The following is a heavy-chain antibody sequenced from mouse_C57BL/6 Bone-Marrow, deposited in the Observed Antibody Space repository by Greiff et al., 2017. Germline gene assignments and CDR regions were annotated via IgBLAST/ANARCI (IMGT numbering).Heavy chain of an antibody. Sequence: DVMLVESGGGLVKPGGSLKLSCAASGFTFSSYAMSWVRQTPEKRLEWVATISDGGSYTYYPDNVKGRFTISRDNAKNNLYLQMSHLKSEDTAMYYCARDRRDYYGSSPYAMDYWGQGTTVTVSS. J-gene: IGHJ4*01. CDR2: ISDGGSYT. D-gene: IGHD1-1*01. V-gene: IGHV5-4*01. CDR3: ARDRRDYYGSSPYAMDY. CDR1: GFTFSSYA.